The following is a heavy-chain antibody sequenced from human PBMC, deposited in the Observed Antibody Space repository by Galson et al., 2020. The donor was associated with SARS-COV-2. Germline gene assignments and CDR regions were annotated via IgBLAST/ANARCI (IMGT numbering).Heavy chain of an antibody. Sequence: LRLSCAASGFTFSNYAMNWLRQAPGKGLEWVSGVSGSGSATYYAGSVKGRFTISRDNSQNTLYLHMNSLRAEDTAIYYCAKRHRDSSGFDYWGQGVRVTVSS. V-gene: IGHV3-23*01. CDR2: VSGSGSAT. CDR1: GFTFSNYA. CDR3: AKRHRDSSGFDY. D-gene: IGHD3-22*01. J-gene: IGHJ4*02.